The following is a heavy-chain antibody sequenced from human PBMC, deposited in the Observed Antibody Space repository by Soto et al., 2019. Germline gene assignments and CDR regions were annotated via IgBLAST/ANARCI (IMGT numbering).Heavy chain of an antibody. Sequence: QVQLVESGGGVVQPGRSLRLSCAASGFTFSSYGMHWVRQAPGKGLEWVAVISYDGTNKYYADSVKGRFTISRDNSKNTLYLQMNSMRAKDTAVYYCEKALLRPGRAYGMDVWGQGTTVTVSS. V-gene: IGHV3-30*18. CDR2: ISYDGTNK. J-gene: IGHJ6*02. CDR3: EKALLRPGRAYGMDV. CDR1: GFTFSSYG.